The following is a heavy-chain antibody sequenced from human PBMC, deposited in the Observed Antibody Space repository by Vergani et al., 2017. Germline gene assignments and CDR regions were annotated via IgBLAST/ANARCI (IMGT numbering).Heavy chain of an antibody. D-gene: IGHD3-22*01. Sequence: EVQLVESGGGLVKPGGSLRLSCAASGFTFSSYSMNWVRQAPGKGLEWVSSISSRSTYTYYADSVKGRFTISRDNAKSSLYLQMNSLRADDTAVYYCARGYKYDNSGYYYYLPYYWGRGTLVTVSS. CDR3: ARGYKYDNSGYYYYLPYY. CDR1: GFTFSSYS. V-gene: IGHV3-21*01. CDR2: ISSRSTYT. J-gene: IGHJ4*02.